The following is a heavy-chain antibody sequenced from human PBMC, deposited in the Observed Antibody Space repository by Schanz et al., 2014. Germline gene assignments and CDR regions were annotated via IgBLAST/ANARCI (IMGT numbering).Heavy chain of an antibody. CDR2: IGNGGVTI. D-gene: IGHD6-25*01. V-gene: IGHV3-11*01. CDR3: AKVRYSSGWRGDYFDE. CDR1: GFPFSDYF. Sequence: VQLVESGGGLVKPGGSLRLSCTASGFPFSDYFMAWIRQPPGRGLEWVSYIGNGGVTIYYADSVKGRFTISRDNSKNSLYLQMNSLRAEDTAVYYCAKVRYSSGWRGDYFDEWGQGTLVTVAS. J-gene: IGHJ4*02.